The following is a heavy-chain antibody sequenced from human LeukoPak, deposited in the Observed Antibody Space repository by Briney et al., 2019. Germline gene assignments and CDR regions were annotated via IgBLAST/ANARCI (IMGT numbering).Heavy chain of an antibody. Sequence: SETLSLTCAVYGGSFSGYYWSWIRQPPGKGLEWIGEINHSGSTNYNPSLKSRVTISVDTSKNQFSLKLSSVTAADTAVYYCARFSSSWYEPSVDYWGQGTLVTVSS. CDR2: INHSGST. J-gene: IGHJ4*02. V-gene: IGHV4-34*01. D-gene: IGHD6-13*01. CDR3: ARFSSSWYEPSVDY. CDR1: GGSFSGYY.